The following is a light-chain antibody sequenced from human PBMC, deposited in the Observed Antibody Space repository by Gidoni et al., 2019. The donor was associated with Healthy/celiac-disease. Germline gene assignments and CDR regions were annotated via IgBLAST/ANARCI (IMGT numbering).Light chain of an antibody. J-gene: IGKJ1*01. CDR3: QQYNSYWT. Sequence: IQMTQSPSTLSASVGDRVTITFRASQSISSWLAWYQQKPGKAPKLLIYDASSLESGVPSRFSGSGSGTELTLTIRSLQPDDFATYYCQQYNSYWTFGQGTKVEIK. CDR1: QSISSW. CDR2: DAS. V-gene: IGKV1-5*01.